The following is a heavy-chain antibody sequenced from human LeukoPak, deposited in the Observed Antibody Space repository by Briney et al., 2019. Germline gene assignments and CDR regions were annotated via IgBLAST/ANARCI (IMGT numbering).Heavy chain of an antibody. D-gene: IGHD2-21*01. V-gene: IGHV4-59*01. CDR3: ARGIRLLNWFDP. J-gene: IGHJ5*02. Sequence: SETLSLTCTVSGGSISSYYWSWLRQPPGKGLEWIGYIYYSGSTNYNPSLKSRVTISVDTSKNQFSLKLSSVTAADTAVYYCARGIRLLNWFDPWGQGTLVTVSS. CDR2: IYYSGST. CDR1: GGSISSYY.